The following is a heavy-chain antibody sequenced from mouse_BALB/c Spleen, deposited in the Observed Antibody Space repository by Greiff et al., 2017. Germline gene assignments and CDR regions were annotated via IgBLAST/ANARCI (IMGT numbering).Heavy chain of an antibody. CDR2: ILPGSGST. CDR3: ATYGIYADYYAMDY. D-gene: IGHD2-1*01. CDR1: GYTFSSYW. J-gene: IGHJ4*01. V-gene: IGHV1-9*01. Sequence: VQLQESGAELMKPGASVKISCKATGYTFSSYWIEWVKQRPGHGLEWIGEILPGSGSTNYNEKFKGKATFTADTSSNTAYMQLSSLTSEDSAVYYCATYGIYADYYAMDYWGQGTSVTVSS.